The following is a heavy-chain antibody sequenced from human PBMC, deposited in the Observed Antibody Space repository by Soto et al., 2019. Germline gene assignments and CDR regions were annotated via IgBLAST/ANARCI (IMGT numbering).Heavy chain of an antibody. CDR3: AKDILGGSYDFSH. CDR1: GFIVNNIF. CDR2: ISSDDNT. J-gene: IGHJ1*01. D-gene: IGHD3-3*01. Sequence: EVQLMESGGGLVQPGGSLRLSCAASGFIVNNIFMTWVRQAPGKGLEWLSTISSDDNTYYADSVKGRFTISRGSSKNTLYLQMNSLRAEATAVYHCAKDILGGSYDFSHGGQGTLVTVSS. V-gene: IGHV3-66*01.